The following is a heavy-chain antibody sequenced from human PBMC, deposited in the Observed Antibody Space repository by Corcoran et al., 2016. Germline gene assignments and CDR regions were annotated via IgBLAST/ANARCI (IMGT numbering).Heavy chain of an antibody. V-gene: IGHV3-48*04. D-gene: IGHD3-3*01. J-gene: IGHJ6*02. CDR3: ARDRSYDFCSGYLIRYYYYGMDV. CDR1: GFTFSSYS. CDR2: ISSSSSTI. Sequence: EVQLVESGGGLVQPGGSLRLSCAASGFTFSSYSMNWVRQAPGKGLEWVSYISSSSSTIYYADSVKGRFTISRDNAKNSLYLQMNSLRAEYTAVYYCARDRSYDFCSGYLIRYYYYGMDVWGQGTTVTVSS.